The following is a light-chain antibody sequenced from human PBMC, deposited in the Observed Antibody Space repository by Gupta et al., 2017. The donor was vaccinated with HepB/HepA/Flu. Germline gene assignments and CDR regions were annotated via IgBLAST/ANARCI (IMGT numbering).Light chain of an antibody. CDR1: QSVTSD. Sequence: EIVLTQSPATLSLSPGDRATLSCRASQSVTSDLAWYQQKPGQAPRPLIYDASNRATGIPGRFSGSGSGTDFTLTISSLEPEDFAVYYCQERSNWPRLTFGPGTKLEIK. J-gene: IGKJ3*01. V-gene: IGKV3-11*01. CDR3: QERSNWPRLT. CDR2: DAS.